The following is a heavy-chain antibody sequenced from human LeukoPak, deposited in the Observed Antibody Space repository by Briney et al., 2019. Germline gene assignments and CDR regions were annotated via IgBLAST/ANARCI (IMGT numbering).Heavy chain of an antibody. D-gene: IGHD6-13*01. CDR1: GGTFSSYT. Sequence: GSSVKVSCKASGGTFSSYTISWVRQAPGQGLEWMGRIIPILGIANYAQKFQGRVTITADKSTSTAYMELSSLRSEDTAVYYCASRPLGIAAAGTDYWGQGTLVTVSS. J-gene: IGHJ4*02. CDR2: IIPILGIA. CDR3: ASRPLGIAAAGTDY. V-gene: IGHV1-69*02.